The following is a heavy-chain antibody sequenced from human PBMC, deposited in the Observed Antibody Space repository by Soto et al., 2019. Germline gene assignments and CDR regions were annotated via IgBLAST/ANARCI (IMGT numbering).Heavy chain of an antibody. Sequence: QVQLVESGGGVVQPGRSLRLSCAASGFTFSSYGMHWVRQAPGKGLEWVAVIWYDGSNKYYADSVKGRFTISRDNSKKTLYLQMNSLRAEDTAVYYCARGDIVVATYYYGMDVWGQGTTVTVSS. CDR1: GFTFSSYG. D-gene: IGHD2-15*01. CDR3: ARGDIVVATYYYGMDV. V-gene: IGHV3-33*01. CDR2: IWYDGSNK. J-gene: IGHJ6*02.